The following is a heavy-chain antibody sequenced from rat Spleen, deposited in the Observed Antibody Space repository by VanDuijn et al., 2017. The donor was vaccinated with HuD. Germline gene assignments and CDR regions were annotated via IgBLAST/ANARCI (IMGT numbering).Heavy chain of an antibody. V-gene: IGHV5-19*01. CDR1: GFTFTNYG. Sequence: EVQLVESGGGLVQPGRSLKLSCVASGFTFTNYGMHWIRQAPTNGLEWVASISPSGSITHYRDSVKGRFTISRENAKSTLYLQMNSLRSEDTATYYCTRGLLTTVVRFDYWGQGVMVTVSS. J-gene: IGHJ2*01. CDR2: ISPSGSIT. CDR3: TRGLLTTVVRFDY. D-gene: IGHD1-8*01.